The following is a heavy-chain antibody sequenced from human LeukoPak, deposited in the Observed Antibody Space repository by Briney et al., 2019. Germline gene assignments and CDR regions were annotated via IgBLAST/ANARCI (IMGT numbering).Heavy chain of an antibody. V-gene: IGHV4-34*01. CDR1: GGSFSGYY. CDR2: INHSGGT. CDR3: ARGPPRHYYYYYYMDV. Sequence: PSETLSLTCAVYGGSFSGYYWSWIRQPPGKGLEWIGEINHSGGTNYNPSLKSRVTISVDTSKNQFSLKLSSVTAADTAVYYCARGPPRHYYYYYYMDVWGKGTTVTVSS. J-gene: IGHJ6*03.